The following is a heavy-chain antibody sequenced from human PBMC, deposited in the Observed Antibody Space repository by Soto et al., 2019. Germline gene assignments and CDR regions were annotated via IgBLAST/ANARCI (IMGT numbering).Heavy chain of an antibody. CDR2: IYYSGST. V-gene: IGHV4-31*03. CDR3: ARWPQLEPRFDY. D-gene: IGHD1-1*01. CDR1: GGSMSSGGYY. J-gene: IGHJ4*02. Sequence: SETLSRTCTVSGGSMSSGGYYWSWISQHPGKGLEWIGYIYYSGSTYYNPSLKSRVTISVDTSKNQFSLKLSSVTAADTAVYYCARWPQLEPRFDYWGQGTLVTVSS.